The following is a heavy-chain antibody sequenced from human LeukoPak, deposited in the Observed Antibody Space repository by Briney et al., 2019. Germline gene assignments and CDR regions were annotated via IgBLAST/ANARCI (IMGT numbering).Heavy chain of an antibody. CDR3: ARKVGYSYGSDY. Sequence: SETLSLTCTVAGGSISSGSYYWSWIRQPAGKGLEWIGRIYTSGSTNYNPSLKSRVTISVDKSKNQFSLKLSSVTAADTAVYYCARKVGYSYGSDYWGQGTLVTVSS. D-gene: IGHD5-18*01. V-gene: IGHV4-61*02. CDR2: IYTSGST. CDR1: GGSISSGSYY. J-gene: IGHJ4*02.